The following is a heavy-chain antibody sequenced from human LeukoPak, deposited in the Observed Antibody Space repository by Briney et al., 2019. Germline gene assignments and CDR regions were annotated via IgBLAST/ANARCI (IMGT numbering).Heavy chain of an antibody. CDR2: ISSSSSYI. J-gene: IGHJ4*02. D-gene: IGHD3-3*01. CDR1: GFTFSSYS. CDR3: ARDARPTIFGVVFVFDY. V-gene: IGHV3-21*01. Sequence: GGSLRLSCAASGFTFSSYSMNWVRQAPGKGLEWVSSISSSSSYIYYADSVKGRFTISRDNAKNSLYLQMNSLRVEDTAVYYCARDARPTIFGVVFVFDYWGQGALVTASS.